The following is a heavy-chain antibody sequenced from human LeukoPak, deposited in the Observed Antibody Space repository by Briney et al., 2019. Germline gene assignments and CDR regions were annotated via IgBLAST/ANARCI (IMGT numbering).Heavy chain of an antibody. CDR2: IYYSGST. V-gene: IGHV4-31*03. D-gene: IGHD2-15*01. J-gene: IGHJ4*02. CDR3: AREDLDGGSDFDY. Sequence: SETLSLTCTVSGGSISSGGYYWSWIRQHPGKGLEWIGYIYYSGSTYYNPSLKSRVTISVDTSKNQFSLELSSVTAADTAVYYCAREDLDGGSDFDYWGQGTLVTVSS. CDR1: GGSISSGGYY.